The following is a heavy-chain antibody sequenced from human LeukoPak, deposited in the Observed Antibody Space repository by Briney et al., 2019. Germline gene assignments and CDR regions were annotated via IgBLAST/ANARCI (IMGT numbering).Heavy chain of an antibody. D-gene: IGHD2-15*01. CDR2: ISYDASNK. Sequence: GRSLRLSCEDSEFPFSSYWMHWVRQAPGKGLEWVAVISYDASNKYYADSVKGRFTIARDNSKSTLYLQMNSLRAEDTAVYYCAREGVVVVAAIVFDIWGQGTMVTISS. J-gene: IGHJ3*02. CDR3: AREGVVVVAAIVFDI. V-gene: IGHV3-30*03. CDR1: EFPFSSYW.